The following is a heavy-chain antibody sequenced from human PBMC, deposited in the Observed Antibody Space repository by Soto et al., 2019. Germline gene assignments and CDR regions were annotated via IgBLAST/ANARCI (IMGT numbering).Heavy chain of an antibody. CDR2: IIPLFGTT. J-gene: IGHJ5*02. D-gene: IGHD2-2*01. CDR3: VRGNYIVVVTDKMAPDDWCDP. V-gene: IGHV1-69*01. CDR1: GGTFTSHG. Sequence: QVQLVQSGAEVKKPGASVKVSCKASGGTFTSHGISWVRQAPGQGLEWMGGIIPLFGTTKYAQAFKDRIKMIADDSTRTTAVELRSLRSEDTAVYYCVRGNYIVVVTDKMAPDDWCDPWGQGTLVTVSS.